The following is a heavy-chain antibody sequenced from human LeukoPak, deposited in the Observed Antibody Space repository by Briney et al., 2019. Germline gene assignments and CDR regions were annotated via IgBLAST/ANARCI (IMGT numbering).Heavy chain of an antibody. CDR1: GYTFTSYG. CDR3: ARDSMIVVVRYNDY. V-gene: IGHV1-18*01. CDR2: ISAYNGNT. D-gene: IGHD3-22*01. J-gene: IGHJ4*02. Sequence: ASVKVSYKASGYTFTSYGISWVRQAPGQGLEWMGWISAYNGNTNYAQQLQGRVTMTTNTSTSTAYMELRSLRSDDTAVYYCARDSMIVVVRYNDYWGQGTLVTVSS.